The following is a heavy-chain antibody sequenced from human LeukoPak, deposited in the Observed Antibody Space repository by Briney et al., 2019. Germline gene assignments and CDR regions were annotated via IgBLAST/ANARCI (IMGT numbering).Heavy chain of an antibody. J-gene: IGHJ4*02. Sequence: PSETLSLTCAVYGGSFSGYYWSWIRQPPGKGLEWIGEINHSGSTNYNPSLKSRVTISVDTSKNQFSLKLSSVTAADTAVYYCARVALEMATAYFDYWGQGTLVTVSS. CDR2: INHSGST. CDR1: GGSFSGYY. V-gene: IGHV4-34*01. D-gene: IGHD5-24*01. CDR3: ARVALEMATAYFDY.